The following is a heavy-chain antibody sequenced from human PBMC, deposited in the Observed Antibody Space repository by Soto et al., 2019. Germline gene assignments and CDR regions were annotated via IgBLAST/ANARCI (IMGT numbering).Heavy chain of an antibody. CDR2: IYYSGST. CDR1: GGSISSGDYY. V-gene: IGHV4-30-4*01. J-gene: IGHJ2*01. D-gene: IGHD2-2*01. Sequence: ASETLSLTCTVSGGSISSGDYYWSWIRQPPGKGLEWIGYIYYSGSTYYNPSLKSRVTISVDTSKNQFSLKLSSVTAADTAVYYCARGTIIDPAATNWYFDLWGRGTLVTVSS. CDR3: ARGTIIDPAATNWYFDL.